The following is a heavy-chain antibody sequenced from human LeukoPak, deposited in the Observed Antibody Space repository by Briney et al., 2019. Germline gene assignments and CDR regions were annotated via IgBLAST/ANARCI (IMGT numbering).Heavy chain of an antibody. Sequence: TSETLSLTCTVSGGSISNYYWSWIRQPPGKGLEWIGYIYYSGSTNYNPSLKSRVTISVDTSKNQFSLKLSSVTAADTAVYYCARVGGTNYYYYGMDVWGQGTTVTVSS. CDR1: GGSISNYY. CDR2: IYYSGST. V-gene: IGHV4-59*01. J-gene: IGHJ6*02. D-gene: IGHD1-26*01. CDR3: ARVGGTNYYYYGMDV.